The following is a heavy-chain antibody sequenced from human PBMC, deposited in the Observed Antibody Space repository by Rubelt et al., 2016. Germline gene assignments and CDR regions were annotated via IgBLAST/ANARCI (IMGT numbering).Heavy chain of an antibody. CDR3: AKDIVGATSYQFDY. CDR2: ISGSAGST. Sequence: EWVSVISGSAGSTYYADSVKGRFTISRDNSKNTLYLQMNSLRAEDTAVYYCAKDIVGATSYQFDYWGQGTLVTVSS. D-gene: IGHD1-26*01. V-gene: IGHV3-23*01. J-gene: IGHJ4*02.